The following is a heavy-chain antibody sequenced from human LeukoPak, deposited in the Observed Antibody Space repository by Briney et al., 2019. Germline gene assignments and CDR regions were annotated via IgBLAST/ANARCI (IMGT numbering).Heavy chain of an antibody. J-gene: IGHJ4*02. D-gene: IGHD1-7*01. Sequence: GGSLRLSCVASGITFSDYAMSWVRQAPGKGLEWVSAISGSGGSTYYTDSVKGRFTISRDNSKNTLYLQMNSLRAEDTAVYYCARMNYVSSGWGAPFDYWGQGTLVTVSS. CDR3: ARMNYVSSGWGAPFDY. CDR1: GITFSDYA. CDR2: ISGSGGST. V-gene: IGHV3-23*01.